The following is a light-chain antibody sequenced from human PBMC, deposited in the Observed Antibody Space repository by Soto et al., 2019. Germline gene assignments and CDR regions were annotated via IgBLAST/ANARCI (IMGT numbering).Light chain of an antibody. CDR2: RNN. J-gene: IGLJ3*02. CDR3: AAWDDSLSGLE. Sequence: QSALTQPPSASGTPGQRVTISCSGSSSNIGSNYVYWYQQLPGTAPKLLIYRNNQRPSGVPDRFSGSKSGTSASLAISGLRSEDEADYYCAAWDDSLSGLEFGGGTKLTVL. CDR1: SSNIGSNY. V-gene: IGLV1-47*01.